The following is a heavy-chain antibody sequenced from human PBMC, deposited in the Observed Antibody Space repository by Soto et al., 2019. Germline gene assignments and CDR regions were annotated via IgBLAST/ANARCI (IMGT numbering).Heavy chain of an antibody. CDR2: ISSNGDRT. CDR3: ARALTYSGYEAY. J-gene: IGHJ4*02. D-gene: IGHD5-12*01. V-gene: IGHV3-64*01. Sequence: EVQLVESGGGLVQPGGSLRLSCAASGFTFSSYAMHWVRQAPGRGLEFVSAISSNGDRTYYANSVKGRFTISRDNSKNTLYLQIGSLRAEDMAVFYFARALTYSGYEAYWGQGTLVTVSS. CDR1: GFTFSSYA.